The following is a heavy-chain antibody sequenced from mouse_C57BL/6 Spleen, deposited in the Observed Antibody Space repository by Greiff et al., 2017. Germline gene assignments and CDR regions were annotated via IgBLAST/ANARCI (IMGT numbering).Heavy chain of an antibody. D-gene: IGHD3-2*02. CDR3: AILGDSSANFDY. J-gene: IGHJ2*01. Sequence: QVQLQQSGAELMKPGASVKLSCKATGYTFTGYWIEWVKQRPGHGLEWIGEIVPGSGRTNYNEKFKGKGTFTADKYSNTAYMQLSSLTTEDSAIYYCAILGDSSANFDYWGQGTTLTVSS. CDR1: GYTFTGYW. V-gene: IGHV1-9*01. CDR2: IVPGSGRT.